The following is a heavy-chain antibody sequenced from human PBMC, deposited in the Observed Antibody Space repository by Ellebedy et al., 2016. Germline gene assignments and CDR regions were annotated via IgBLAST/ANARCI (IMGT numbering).Heavy chain of an antibody. CDR3: AGDSRGITAAGTSLHY. V-gene: IGHV3-23*01. CDR2: ITGETATT. Sequence: GGSLRLSCAASGFTLNNYAMTWIRQAAGEGLEWVSAITGETATTYYADSVKGRFTISRDNSRNTLYLQMNSLTEEDTAVYYCAGDSRGITAAGTSLHYWGQGTLVTVSS. CDR1: GFTLNNYA. J-gene: IGHJ4*02. D-gene: IGHD6-13*01.